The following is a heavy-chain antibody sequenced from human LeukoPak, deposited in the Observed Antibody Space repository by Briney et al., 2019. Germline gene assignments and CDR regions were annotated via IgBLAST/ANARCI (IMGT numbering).Heavy chain of an antibody. CDR2: IYTSGST. CDR3: ARDCLFRSSQDY. D-gene: IGHD1-26*01. CDR1: GGSISSYY. V-gene: IGHV4-4*07. J-gene: IGHJ4*02. Sequence: SETLSLTCTVSGGSISSYYWRWIRQPAGKGLEWIGRIYTSGSTNYNPSLKSRVTMSVDTSKNQFSLKLSSVTAADTAVYYCARDCLFRSSQDYWGQGTLVTVSS.